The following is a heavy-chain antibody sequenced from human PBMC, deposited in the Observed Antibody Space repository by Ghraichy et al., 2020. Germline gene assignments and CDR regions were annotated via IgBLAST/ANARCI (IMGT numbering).Heavy chain of an antibody. V-gene: IGHV4-61*02. D-gene: IGHD2-21*02. Sequence: SETLSLTCTVSGGSISSGSYYWSWIRQPAGKGLEWIGRIYTSGSTNYNPSLKSRVTISVDTSKNQCSLKLSSVTAADTAVYYCARGGHIVVVTARRAEYFQHWGQGTLVTVSS. CDR1: GGSISSGSYY. CDR3: ARGGHIVVVTARRAEYFQH. J-gene: IGHJ1*01. CDR2: IYTSGST.